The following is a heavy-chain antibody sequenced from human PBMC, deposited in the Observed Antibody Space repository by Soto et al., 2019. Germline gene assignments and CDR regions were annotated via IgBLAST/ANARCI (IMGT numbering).Heavy chain of an antibody. CDR3: ARLGRNYYEGMDV. Sequence: GGALKISCKGSGYSFTSYWIGWVRQMPGKGLEWMGIIYPGDSDTRYSPSFQGQVTISADKSISTAYLQWSSLKASDTAMYYCARLGRNYYEGMDVWGQGTTVTVSS. J-gene: IGHJ6*02. V-gene: IGHV5-51*01. CDR1: GYSFTSYW. CDR2: IYPGDSDT.